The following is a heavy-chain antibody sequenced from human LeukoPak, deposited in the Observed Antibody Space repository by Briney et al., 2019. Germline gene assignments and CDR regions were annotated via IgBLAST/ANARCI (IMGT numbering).Heavy chain of an antibody. CDR1: GYSISSGYY. CDR2: IYHSGST. CDR3: AYCSSTSCYIDWYFDL. J-gene: IGHJ2*01. Sequence: SETLSLTCVVSGYSISSGYYWGWIRQPPGKGLEWIGSIYHSGSTYYNPSLKSRVTISVDTSKNQFSLKLSSVTAADTAVYYCAYCSSTSCYIDWYFDLWGRGTLVTVSS. V-gene: IGHV4-38-2*01. D-gene: IGHD2-2*02.